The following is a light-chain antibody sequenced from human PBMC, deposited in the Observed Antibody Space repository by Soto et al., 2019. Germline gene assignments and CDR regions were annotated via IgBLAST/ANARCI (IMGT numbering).Light chain of an antibody. CDR3: CSYAGSSTFA. CDR2: EVT. CDR1: SSDAVSNNL. V-gene: IGLV2-23*02. Sequence: QSALTQPASVSGSPGQSITISCTGTSSDAVSNNLVSWYQQHPGKAPKLIICEVTKRPSGISNRFAVSTSGNTASLTISGLQAEDEADYYCCSYAGSSTFAFGGGTKVTVL. J-gene: IGLJ2*01.